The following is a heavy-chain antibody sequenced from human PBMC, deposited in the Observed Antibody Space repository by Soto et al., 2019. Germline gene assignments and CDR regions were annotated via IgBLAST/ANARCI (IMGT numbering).Heavy chain of an antibody. Sequence: QVQLVESGGGVVQPGRSLRLSCAASGFIFSGYAMHWVRQAPGKGLNWVAVISYDGNTKYYADSVKGRFTVSRDNSKNTLYVLMNHLNPEDTAMHYCAKETSAYEIDYWGQGTLVTVSS. CDR3: AKETSAYEIDY. J-gene: IGHJ4*02. D-gene: IGHD2-21*01. CDR2: ISYDGNTK. V-gene: IGHV3-30-3*01. CDR1: GFIFSGYA.